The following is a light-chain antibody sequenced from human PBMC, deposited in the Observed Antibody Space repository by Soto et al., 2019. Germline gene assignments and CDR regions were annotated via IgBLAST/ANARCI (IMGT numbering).Light chain of an antibody. Sequence: DIQMTQSPSTLSASVGDRVTITCRASQSISSWLAWYQQKPGKAPKLLIYKASSLESGVPSRFSGSGSGTEFTLTISILQPDDFATYYCQQYNSYPYTFVQGTKLEIK. CDR3: QQYNSYPYT. J-gene: IGKJ2*01. CDR2: KAS. CDR1: QSISSW. V-gene: IGKV1-5*03.